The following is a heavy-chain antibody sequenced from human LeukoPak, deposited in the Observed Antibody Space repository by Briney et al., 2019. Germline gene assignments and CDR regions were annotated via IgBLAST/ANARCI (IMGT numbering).Heavy chain of an antibody. CDR1: GFTFRYYA. CDR2: ISAGGGDT. CDR3: AKSDYYDSSGHPSSFDY. Sequence: GGSLRLSCAASGFTFRYYAISWVRQAPGKGLEWFSAISAGGGDTYYADSVKGRFTISRDNSKNTLYLQMNSLRVEDTAIYYCAKSDYYDSSGHPSSFDYWGQGTLVTVSS. V-gene: IGHV3-23*01. J-gene: IGHJ4*02. D-gene: IGHD3-22*01.